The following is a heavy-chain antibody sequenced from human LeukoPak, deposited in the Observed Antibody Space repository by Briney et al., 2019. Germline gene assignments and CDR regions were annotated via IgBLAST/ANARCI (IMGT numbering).Heavy chain of an antibody. Sequence: SETLSLTCAVYGGSISSGSYYWSWIRQPAGKGLEWIGRIYTSGSTNYNPSLKSRVTISVDTSKNQFSLKLSSVTAADTAVYYCARHPSVVGATSLDYWGQGTLVTVSS. J-gene: IGHJ4*02. CDR1: GGSISSGSYY. D-gene: IGHD1-26*01. CDR2: IYTSGST. V-gene: IGHV4-61*02. CDR3: ARHPSVVGATSLDY.